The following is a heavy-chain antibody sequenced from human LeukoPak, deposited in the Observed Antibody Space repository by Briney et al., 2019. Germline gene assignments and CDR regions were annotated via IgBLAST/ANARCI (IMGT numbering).Heavy chain of an antibody. D-gene: IGHD5-18*01. Sequence: ASVKVSCKASVCTITGYYMHWVRQAPGQGLEWMGWINPSSGDRSYAQKFQGRVTMTRDTSISTGNMELSRLTSDDTAVYYCARDGDRDTAMVYDYWGQGTLVTVSS. CDR1: VCTITGYY. CDR2: INPSSGDR. CDR3: ARDGDRDTAMVYDY. V-gene: IGHV1-2*02. J-gene: IGHJ4*02.